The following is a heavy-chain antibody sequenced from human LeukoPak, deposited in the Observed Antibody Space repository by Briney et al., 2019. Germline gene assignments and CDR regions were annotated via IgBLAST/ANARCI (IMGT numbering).Heavy chain of an antibody. CDR1: GGSFSGYY. V-gene: IGHV4-34*01. CDR2: INHSGST. Sequence: SEILSLTCAVYGGSFSGYYWSWIRQPPGKGLEWIGEINHSGSTNYNPSLKSRVTISVDTSKNQFSLKLSPVTAADTAVYYCARGLVVAAALNYWGQGTLVTVSS. J-gene: IGHJ4*02. D-gene: IGHD2-15*01. CDR3: ARGLVVAAALNY.